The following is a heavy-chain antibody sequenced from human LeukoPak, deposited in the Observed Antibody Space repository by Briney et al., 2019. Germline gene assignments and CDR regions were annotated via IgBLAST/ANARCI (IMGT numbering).Heavy chain of an antibody. J-gene: IGHJ4*02. V-gene: IGHV3-30*02. CDR3: AKDPGVAVAGYFDY. CDR2: IRYDGSNK. CDR1: GFTFSSYG. D-gene: IGHD6-19*01. Sequence: GGSLRLSCAASGFTFSSYGMHWVRQAPGKGLEWVAFIRYDGSNKYYADSVKGRFTISRDNSKNTLYLQMNSLRAEDTAVYYCAKDPGVAVAGYFDYWGQGTLVTVSS.